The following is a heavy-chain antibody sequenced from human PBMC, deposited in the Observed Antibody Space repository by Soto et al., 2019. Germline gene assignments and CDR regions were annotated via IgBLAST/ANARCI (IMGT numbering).Heavy chain of an antibody. Sequence: EVQLLDSGGGLVQPGGSLRLSCAASGFTFSGYALTWVRQAPGKGLEWVSAISGGGDATFYADSVKGRFTISIDNSKNTLYLHMNTLRAEDTAVYYCARKVSGSTGRPDLWYFDLWGRGTLVTVSS. J-gene: IGHJ2*01. CDR2: ISGGGDAT. CDR1: GFTFSGYA. V-gene: IGHV3-23*01. D-gene: IGHD3-10*01. CDR3: ARKVSGSTGRPDLWYFDL.